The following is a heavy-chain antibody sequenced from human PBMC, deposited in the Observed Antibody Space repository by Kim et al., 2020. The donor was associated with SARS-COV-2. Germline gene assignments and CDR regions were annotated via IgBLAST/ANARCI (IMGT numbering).Heavy chain of an antibody. Sequence: ASVKVSCKASGYTFTSYAMNWVRQAPGQGLEWMGWINTNTGNPTYAQGFTGRFVFSLDTSVSTAYLQISSLKAEDTAVYYCARGLPRIAAAGPSIAVAGTRFDYWGQGTLVTVSS. J-gene: IGHJ4*02. CDR2: INTNTGNP. CDR1: GYTFTSYA. V-gene: IGHV7-4-1*02. D-gene: IGHD6-13*01. CDR3: ARGLPRIAAAGPSIAVAGTRFDY.